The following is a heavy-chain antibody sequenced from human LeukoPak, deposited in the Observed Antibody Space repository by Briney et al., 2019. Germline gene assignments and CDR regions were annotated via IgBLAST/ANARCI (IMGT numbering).Heavy chain of an antibody. CDR3: ARGFTMIVVVPKRGAFDI. CDR1: GFTVSSNY. J-gene: IGHJ3*02. V-gene: IGHV3-66*02. D-gene: IGHD3-22*01. CDR2: IYSGGST. Sequence: GGSLSLSCAASGFTVSSNYMSWVRQAPGKGLEWVSVIYSGGSTYYADSMKGRFTISRDNSKNTLYLQMNSLRAEDTAVYYCARGFTMIVVVPKRGAFDIWGQGTMVTVSS.